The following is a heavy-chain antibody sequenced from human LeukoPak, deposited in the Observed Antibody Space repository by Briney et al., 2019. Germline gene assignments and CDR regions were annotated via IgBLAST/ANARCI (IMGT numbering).Heavy chain of an antibody. V-gene: IGHV3-48*01. CDR1: GFIFSNYD. D-gene: IGHD2-15*01. Sequence: GGSLRLSCAASGFIFSNYDMNWVRQAPGKGLEWVSYITGSSRTKSYADSVKGRFTISRDNAENSVYLQMNSLRAEDTAVYYCARVDVCSGGSCYPDAFDIWGQGTMVTVSS. CDR3: ARVDVCSGGSCYPDAFDI. CDR2: ITGSSRTK. J-gene: IGHJ3*02.